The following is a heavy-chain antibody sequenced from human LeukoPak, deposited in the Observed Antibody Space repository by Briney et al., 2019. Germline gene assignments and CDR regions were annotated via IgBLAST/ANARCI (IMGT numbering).Heavy chain of an antibody. D-gene: IGHD2/OR15-2a*01. V-gene: IGHV3-23*01. Sequence: GGSLRLFCAASGFTFSSYGMSWVRQAPGKGLEWVSAISGSGGSTYYADSVKGRFTISRDNSKNTLYLQMNSLRAEDTAVYYCARDWFHAIDYWGQGTLVTVSS. CDR1: GFTFSSYG. CDR2: ISGSGGST. J-gene: IGHJ4*02. CDR3: ARDWFHAIDY.